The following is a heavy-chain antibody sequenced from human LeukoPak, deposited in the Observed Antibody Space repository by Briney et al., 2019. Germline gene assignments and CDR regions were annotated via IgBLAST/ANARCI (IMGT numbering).Heavy chain of an antibody. D-gene: IGHD3-3*01. V-gene: IGHV3-21*01. Sequence: KPGGSLRLSCAASGFTFSSYSMNWVRQAPGKGLEWVSSISSSSSYIYYADSVKGRFTISRDNAKNSLYLQMNSLRAEDTAVYYCATPIPYYDFWSGSDYWGQGTLVTVSS. CDR1: GFTFSSYS. CDR3: ATPIPYYDFWSGSDY. J-gene: IGHJ4*02. CDR2: ISSSSSYI.